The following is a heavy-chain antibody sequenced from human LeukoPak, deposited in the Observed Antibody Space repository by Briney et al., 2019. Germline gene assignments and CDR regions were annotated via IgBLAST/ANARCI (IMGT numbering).Heavy chain of an antibody. Sequence: GESLKISCEASGYSFANKWIGWVRQMPGKGLEWMGIIYPRDSDTRYSPSFQGRVTISADKSINTAYLQWSSLEASDTAIYYCVRHNYYDTRGYYTLAYWGQGTLVTVPS. D-gene: IGHD3-22*01. V-gene: IGHV5-51*01. J-gene: IGHJ4*02. CDR1: GYSFANKW. CDR2: IYPRDSDT. CDR3: VRHNYYDTRGYYTLAY.